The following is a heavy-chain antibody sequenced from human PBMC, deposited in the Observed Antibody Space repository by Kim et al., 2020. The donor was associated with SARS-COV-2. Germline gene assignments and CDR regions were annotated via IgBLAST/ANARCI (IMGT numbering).Heavy chain of an antibody. V-gene: IGHV5-10-1*01. CDR3: ARRSVGATYYFDY. Sequence: YSPSFRGHVTISADRSITTAYLQWSSLKASDTAIYYCARRSVGATYYFDYWGLGTLVTVSS. J-gene: IGHJ4*02. D-gene: IGHD1-26*01.